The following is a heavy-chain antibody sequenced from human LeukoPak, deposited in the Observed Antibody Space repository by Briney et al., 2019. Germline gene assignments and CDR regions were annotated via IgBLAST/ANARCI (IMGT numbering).Heavy chain of an antibody. CDR3: ARGVHCFGSLRFLEWPTRRCYGMDV. J-gene: IGHJ6*02. CDR2: INPNSGGT. D-gene: IGHD3-3*01. CDR1: GYTFTGYY. Sequence: GASVKVSCKASGYTFTGYYMHWVRQAPGQGLEWMGWINPNSGGTNYAQKFQGRVTLTRDTSISTAYMELSSLRSEDTAVYYCARGVHCFGSLRFLEWPTRRCYGMDVWGQGTTVTVSS. V-gene: IGHV1-2*02.